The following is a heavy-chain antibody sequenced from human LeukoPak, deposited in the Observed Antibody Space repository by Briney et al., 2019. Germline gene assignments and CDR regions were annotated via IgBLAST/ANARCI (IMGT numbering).Heavy chain of an antibody. V-gene: IGHV4-61*02. CDR2: IYTSGST. CDR1: GGSISSGSYY. J-gene: IGHJ4*02. CDR3: ARDSHHSNYYDY. D-gene: IGHD4-11*01. Sequence: KPSETLSLTCTVSGGSISSGSYYWSWIRQPAGKGLEWIGRIYTSGSTNYNPSLKSRITISVDTSKNQFSLKLSSVTAADTAVYYCARDSHHSNYYDYWGQGTLVTVSS.